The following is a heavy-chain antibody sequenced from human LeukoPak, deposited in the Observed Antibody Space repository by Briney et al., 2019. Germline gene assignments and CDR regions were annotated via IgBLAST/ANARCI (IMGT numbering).Heavy chain of an antibody. CDR1: GFTFSDYY. CDR2: ISSSSSYT. J-gene: IGHJ4*02. D-gene: IGHD2-15*01. V-gene: IGHV3-11*06. CDR3: ARDRGYCSGGSCYPKNFDY. Sequence: PGGSLRLSCAASGFTFSDYYMSWIRQAPGKGLEWVSYISSSSSYTNYADSVKGRFTTPRDNAKNSLYLQMNSLRAEDTAVYYCARDRGYCSGGSCYPKNFDYWGQGTLVTVSS.